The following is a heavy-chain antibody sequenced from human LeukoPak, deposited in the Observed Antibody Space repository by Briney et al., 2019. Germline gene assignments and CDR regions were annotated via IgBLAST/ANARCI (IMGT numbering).Heavy chain of an antibody. CDR1: GFTFSSYE. CDR3: ARSAGTWFDP. D-gene: IGHD1-1*01. J-gene: IGHJ5*02. V-gene: IGHV3-48*03. CDR2: ISSSGSTI. Sequence: PGGSLRLSCAASGFTFSSYEMNWVRQAPGKGLEWVSYISSSGSTIYYADSVKGRFTISRDNAKNSLYLQMNRLRVEDTAVYYCARSAGTWFDPWGQGTLVTVSS.